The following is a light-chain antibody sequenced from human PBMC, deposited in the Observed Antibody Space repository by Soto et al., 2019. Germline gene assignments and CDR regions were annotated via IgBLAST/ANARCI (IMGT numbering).Light chain of an antibody. CDR2: DAS. CDR3: QQYNSYWRT. V-gene: IGKV1D-16*01. Sequence: DIQMTQSPSSVSASVGDRVSITCRASQDISNFLGWYQQRPGEAPKLLIYDASTLEGDVPSRFSGSGSGTDFTLTISSLQPDDFATYYCQQYNSYWRTFGQGTKVDIK. J-gene: IGKJ1*01. CDR1: QDISNF.